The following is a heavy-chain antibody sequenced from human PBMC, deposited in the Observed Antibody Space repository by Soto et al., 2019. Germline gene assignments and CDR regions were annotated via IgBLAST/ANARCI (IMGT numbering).Heavy chain of an antibody. CDR3: AREERQVLSPDYYYDSSGYPENGMDV. Sequence: ASVKVSCKASGYTFTSYGISWVRQAPGQGLEWMGWISAYNGNTNYAQKLQGRVTMTTDTSTSTAYMELRSLRSDDTAVYYCAREERQVLSPDYYYDSSGYPENGMDVWGQGTTVTVSS. CDR2: ISAYNGNT. D-gene: IGHD3-22*01. J-gene: IGHJ6*02. V-gene: IGHV1-18*01. CDR1: GYTFTSYG.